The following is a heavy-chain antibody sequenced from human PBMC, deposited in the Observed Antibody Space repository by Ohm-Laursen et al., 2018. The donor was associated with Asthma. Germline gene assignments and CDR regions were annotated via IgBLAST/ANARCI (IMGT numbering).Heavy chain of an antibody. CDR2: IIPIFGIA. CDR1: GGTFSSYA. CDR3: ARAGGDYGDYGNNWFDP. D-gene: IGHD4-17*01. J-gene: IGHJ5*02. V-gene: IGHV1-69*17. Sequence: SSVKVSCKASGGTFSSYAISWVRQAPGQGLEWMGGIIPIFGIANYAQKFQGRVTITADKSTSTAYMELSSLRSEDTAVYYCARAGGDYGDYGNNWFDPWGQGTLVTVSS.